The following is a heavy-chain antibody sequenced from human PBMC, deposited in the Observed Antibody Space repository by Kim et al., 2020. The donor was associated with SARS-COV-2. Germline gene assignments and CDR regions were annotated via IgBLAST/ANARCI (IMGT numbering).Heavy chain of an antibody. CDR2: T. V-gene: IGHV3-23*01. CDR3: VRRATEVAFDY. J-gene: IGHJ4*02. Sequence: TYNADSVRGRLTISRDNSRNTLFLQMNSLRVEDTAVYYCVRRATEVAFDYWGQGALVTVSA.